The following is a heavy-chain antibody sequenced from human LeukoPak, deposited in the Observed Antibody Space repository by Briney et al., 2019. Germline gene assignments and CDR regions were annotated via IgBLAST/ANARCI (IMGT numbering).Heavy chain of an antibody. CDR3: ARATRDYYDSSPRDY. Sequence: GASVKVSCKASGYTFTSYGISWVRQAPGQGLEWMGWISAYNGNTNYAQKLQGRVTITTDTSTSTAYMELRSLRSDDTAVYYCARATRDYYDSSPRDYWGQGTLVTVSS. D-gene: IGHD3-22*01. CDR2: ISAYNGNT. CDR1: GYTFTSYG. V-gene: IGHV1-18*01. J-gene: IGHJ4*02.